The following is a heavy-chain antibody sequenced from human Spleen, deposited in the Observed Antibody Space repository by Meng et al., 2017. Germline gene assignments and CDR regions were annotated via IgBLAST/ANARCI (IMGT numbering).Heavy chain of an antibody. V-gene: IGHV3-23*01. D-gene: IGHD1-26*01. Sequence: GESLKISCAASGFTFSSYAMSWVRQAPGKGLEWVSTICGSGGSTYYADSVKGRFTISRDNSKNTLYLQMNSLRAEGTAIYYCAKGKSVGAGSSHDAFDIWGQGTMVTVSS. CDR2: ICGSGGST. CDR1: GFTFSSYA. J-gene: IGHJ3*02. CDR3: AKGKSVGAGSSHDAFDI.